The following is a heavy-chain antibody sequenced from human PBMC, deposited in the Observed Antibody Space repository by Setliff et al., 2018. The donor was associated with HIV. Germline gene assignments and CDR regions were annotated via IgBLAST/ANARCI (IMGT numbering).Heavy chain of an antibody. CDR1: GGSVSGHY. CDR2: ITPSGDT. D-gene: IGHD2-2*01. J-gene: IGHJ4*02. CDR3: VTSSSWSSRLNF. V-gene: IGHV4-34*01. Sequence: SETLSLTCAVYGGSVSGHYRGWFRQPPGKGLEWIGEITPSGDTNYIPSLKSRVTMSLDTSKNQFSLNLNSVTAADTAVYYCVTSSSWSSRLNFWGPGMLVTVSS.